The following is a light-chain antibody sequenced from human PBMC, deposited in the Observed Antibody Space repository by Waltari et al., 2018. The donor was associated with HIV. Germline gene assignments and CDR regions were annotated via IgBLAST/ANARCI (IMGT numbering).Light chain of an antibody. CDR2: RNN. J-gene: IGLJ3*02. CDR3: QSYDNSLSGLV. V-gene: IGLV1-40*01. Sequence: QSVLTQPPSVSGAPGQRVSISCTGSSSNIGAGYDVHWYQQLPGTAPKLLIYRNNNRPPGVPDRFAGSKSGTSASPAITGLQPEDEADYYCQSYDNSLSGLVFGGGTKLTVL. CDR1: SSNIGAGYD.